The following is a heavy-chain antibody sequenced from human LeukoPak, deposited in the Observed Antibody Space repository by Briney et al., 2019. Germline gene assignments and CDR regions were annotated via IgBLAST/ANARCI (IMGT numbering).Heavy chain of an antibody. CDR2: INHSGST. CDR1: GGSFSGYY. Sequence: SETLSLTCAVYGGSFSGYYWSWIRQPPGKGLEWIGGINHSGSTNYNPSLKSRVTISVDTSKNQFSLKLSSVTAADTAVYYCARDLPSTNYYDSSGYYYGRRVYYYMDVWGKGTTVTISS. CDR3: ARDLPSTNYYDSSGYYYGRRVYYYMDV. V-gene: IGHV4-34*01. J-gene: IGHJ6*03. D-gene: IGHD3-22*01.